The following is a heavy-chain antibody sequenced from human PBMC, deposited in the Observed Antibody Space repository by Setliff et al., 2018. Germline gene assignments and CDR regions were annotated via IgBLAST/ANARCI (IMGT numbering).Heavy chain of an antibody. Sequence: ASVKVSCKASGYSFTMYGVNWVRQAPGQGLEWMAGISAFTGFTQYSQKFKGRVTVTKDASTSTAYLDLGSLTSDDTAVYYCARLVRFCTRTACQRVAGAESWGQGTLVTVSS. CDR3: ARLVRFCTRTACQRVAGAES. V-gene: IGHV1-18*01. CDR1: GYSFTMYG. CDR2: ISAFTGFT. D-gene: IGHD2-8*01. J-gene: IGHJ5*01.